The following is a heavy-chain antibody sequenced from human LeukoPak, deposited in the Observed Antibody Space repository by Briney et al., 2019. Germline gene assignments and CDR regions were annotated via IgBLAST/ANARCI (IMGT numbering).Heavy chain of an antibody. CDR1: GYTFTSYG. D-gene: IGHD3-10*01. CDR2: ISAYNGNT. Sequence: ASVKVSCKASGYTFTSYGISWVRQAPGQGLEWMGWISAYNGNTNYAQKLQGRVTMTTDTSTSTAYMELRSLRSDDTAVYYCARYVYCSGSYYNVLGSYYYYMDVWGKGTTVTISS. CDR3: ARYVYCSGSYYNVLGSYYYYMDV. J-gene: IGHJ6*03. V-gene: IGHV1-18*01.